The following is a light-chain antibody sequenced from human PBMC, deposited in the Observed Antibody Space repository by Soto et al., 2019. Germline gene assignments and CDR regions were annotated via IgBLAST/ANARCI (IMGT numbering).Light chain of an antibody. CDR1: QSISSSF. J-gene: IGKJ4*01. Sequence: EIVLTQSPGILSLSPGERASLSCGASQSISSSFLAWYQQKPGQAPRLLIYGASSRATGIPDRFSGSGSGADFTLTISRLDPEDFALYYCQQYATYPLTFGGGTKVDIK. V-gene: IGKV3-20*01. CDR3: QQYATYPLT. CDR2: GAS.